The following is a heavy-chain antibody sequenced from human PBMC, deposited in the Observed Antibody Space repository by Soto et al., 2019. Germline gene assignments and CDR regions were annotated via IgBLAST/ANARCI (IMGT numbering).Heavy chain of an antibody. V-gene: IGHV3-30-3*01. CDR2: ISYDGSNK. CDR3: ARDGDIVVVPAAHYWYFDL. Sequence: QVQLVESGGGVVQPGRSLRLSCAASGFTFSSYAMHWVRQAPGKGLEWVAVISYDGSNKYYADSVKGRFTISRDNSKNTLYLQMNSLRAEDTAVYYCARDGDIVVVPAAHYWYFDLWGRGTLVTVSS. J-gene: IGHJ2*01. CDR1: GFTFSSYA. D-gene: IGHD2-2*01.